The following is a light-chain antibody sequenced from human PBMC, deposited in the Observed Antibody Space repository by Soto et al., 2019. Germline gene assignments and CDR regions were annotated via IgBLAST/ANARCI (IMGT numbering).Light chain of an antibody. V-gene: IGKV1-6*01. Sequence: AIQMTQSPSSLSAFVGDRVTITCRARQDIKNDLGWYQQKPGKAPKLLIYAASSLHSGVPSRFSGSGSGTDFTLTIGSLQPEDFATYYCLQDYNYPRTFGQGTKVEIK. CDR1: QDIKND. J-gene: IGKJ1*01. CDR3: LQDYNYPRT. CDR2: AAS.